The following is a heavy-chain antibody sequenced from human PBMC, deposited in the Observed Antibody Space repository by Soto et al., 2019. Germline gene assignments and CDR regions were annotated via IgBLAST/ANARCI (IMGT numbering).Heavy chain of an antibody. CDR2: IIPILGIA. CDR3: ARGPVTPENWFDP. Sequence: QVQLVQSGAEVKKPGSSVKVSCKASGGTFSSYTISWVRQAPGQGLEWMGRIIPILGIANYAQKFQGRVTITADKATSTAYMELSSMRSEDTAVYYCARGPVTPENWFDPWGQGTLVTVSS. J-gene: IGHJ5*02. V-gene: IGHV1-69*02. CDR1: GGTFSSYT.